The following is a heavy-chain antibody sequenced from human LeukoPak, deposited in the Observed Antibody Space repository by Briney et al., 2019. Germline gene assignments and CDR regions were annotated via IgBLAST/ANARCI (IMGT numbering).Heavy chain of an antibody. CDR1: GFTFSSYW. D-gene: IGHD4-23*01. CDR2: INHNGNVN. CDR3: TRIADGGL. J-gene: IGHJ4*02. Sequence: PGGSLRLSCAASGFTFSSYWMNWARQAPGKGLEWVASINHNGNVNYYVDSVKGRFTISRDNARNTLYLQMNSLRGEDTAVYFCTRIADGGLWGQGTLVTVSS. V-gene: IGHV3-7*01.